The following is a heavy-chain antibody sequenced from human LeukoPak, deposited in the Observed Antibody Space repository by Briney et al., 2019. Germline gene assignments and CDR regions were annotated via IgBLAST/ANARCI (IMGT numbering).Heavy chain of an antibody. D-gene: IGHD5-18*01. J-gene: IGHJ3*02. CDR1: GFTFSSYA. Sequence: GGSLRLSCAAPGFTFSSYAMSWVRQAPGKGLEWVSAISGSGGSTYYADSVKGRFTISRDNSKNTLYLQMNSLRAEDTAVYYCAKDHLSTYSYGPDAFDIWGQGTMVTVSS. V-gene: IGHV3-23*01. CDR3: AKDHLSTYSYGPDAFDI. CDR2: ISGSGGST.